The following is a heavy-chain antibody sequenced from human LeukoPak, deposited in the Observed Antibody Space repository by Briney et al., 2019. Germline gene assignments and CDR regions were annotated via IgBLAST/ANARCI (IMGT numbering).Heavy chain of an antibody. J-gene: IGHJ4*02. CDR2: IYYSGNT. Sequence: SETLSLTCTVSGGSISSGGYYWSWIRQHPGKGLEWIVYIYYSGNTYYNPSLKSRVTISVDTSKNQFSLKLSSVTAADTAVYYCARTGAVAAQKRSYFDFWGQGTLVTVSS. D-gene: IGHD6-19*01. CDR3: ARTGAVAAQKRSYFDF. CDR1: GGSISSGGYY. V-gene: IGHV4-31*03.